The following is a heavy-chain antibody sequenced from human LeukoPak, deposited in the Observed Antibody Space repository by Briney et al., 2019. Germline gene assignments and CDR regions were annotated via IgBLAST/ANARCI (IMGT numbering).Heavy chain of an antibody. J-gene: IGHJ4*02. CDR1: GDSFSTSSYF. V-gene: IGHV4-39*07. CDR2: IYFTGST. Sequence: SETLSLTCIVSGDSFSTSSYFWGWIRQPPGQGLEWIGAIYFTGSTYYNPSLKSRASISEDTSKNRFSLNLTSLTAADTAIYYCARAPYNSKYYITDWGRGTLVTVSS. CDR3: ARAPYNSKYYITD. D-gene: IGHD4-11*01.